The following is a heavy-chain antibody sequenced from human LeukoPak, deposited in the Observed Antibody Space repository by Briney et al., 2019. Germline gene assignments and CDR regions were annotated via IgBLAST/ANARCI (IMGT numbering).Heavy chain of an antibody. CDR3: ARDSRPVGATPTYFDY. CDR1: GFTFSSYS. D-gene: IGHD1-26*01. Sequence: PGGSLRLSCAASGFTFSSYSMNWVRQAPGKGLEWVSSISSSSSYIYYADSVKGRFTIPRDNAQNSLYLQMNSLRAEDTAVYYCARDSRPVGATPTYFDYWGQGTLVTVSS. J-gene: IGHJ4*02. V-gene: IGHV3-21*01. CDR2: ISSSSSYI.